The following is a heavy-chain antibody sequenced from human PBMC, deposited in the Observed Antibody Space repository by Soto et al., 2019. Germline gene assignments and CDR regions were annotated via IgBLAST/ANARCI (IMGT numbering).Heavy chain of an antibody. D-gene: IGHD3-9*01. CDR3: ARITYYDILTGSRFYYFDY. V-gene: IGHV4-59*01. CDR2: IYYSGST. Sequence: SETLSLTCAVYGGSFSGYYWSLIRQPPGKGLEWIGYIYYSGSTNYNPSLKSRVTISVDTSKNQFSLKLSSVTAADTAVYYCARITYYDILTGSRFYYFDYWGQGTLVTVSS. CDR1: GGSFSGYY. J-gene: IGHJ4*02.